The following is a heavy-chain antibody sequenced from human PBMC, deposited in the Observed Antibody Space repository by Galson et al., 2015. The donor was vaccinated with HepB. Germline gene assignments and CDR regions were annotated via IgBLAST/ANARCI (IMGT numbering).Heavy chain of an antibody. Sequence: SVKVSCKASGYTFTMYAMHWVRQAPGQRPEWMGWINVGNGNTKYSQKFQGRVTIPRDTSASTAYMELGSLKSEDTAVYYCARSGRFGVAAADHGLYWGQGTLVTVSS. CDR1: GYTFTMYA. D-gene: IGHD6-13*01. J-gene: IGHJ4*02. CDR2: INVGNGNT. CDR3: ARSGRFGVAAADHGLY. V-gene: IGHV1-3*01.